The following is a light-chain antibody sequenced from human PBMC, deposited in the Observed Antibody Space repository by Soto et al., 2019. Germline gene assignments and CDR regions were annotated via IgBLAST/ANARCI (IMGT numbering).Light chain of an antibody. Sequence: EIVLTQSPGTLSLSPGERATLSCRASQSVTSSYLAWYQQKPGQAPSLLIYGASSRATGIPARFSGCGSGTDFTLAISRLEPEDVAVYYCQQYGSSPITFGQGTRLEIK. J-gene: IGKJ5*01. CDR1: QSVTSSY. CDR3: QQYGSSPIT. V-gene: IGKV3-20*01. CDR2: GAS.